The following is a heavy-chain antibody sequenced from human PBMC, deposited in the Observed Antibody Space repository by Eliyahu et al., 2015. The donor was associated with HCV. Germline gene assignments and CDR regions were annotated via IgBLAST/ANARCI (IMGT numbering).Heavy chain of an antibody. CDR3: SSGGGGIAVAGTGGWFDP. Sequence: QVQLQESGPGLVKPSETLSLXCTVXGGSITTYYWSWDPPPPGKGLEWGGYIYFSGSTNYNPSLKSRATMSLDMSKNQVSLKLTSVTAADTAVYYCSSGGGGIAVAGTGGWFDPWGQGTLVTVSP. CDR1: GGSITTYY. J-gene: IGHJ5*02. CDR2: IYFSGST. V-gene: IGHV4-59*01. D-gene: IGHD6-19*01.